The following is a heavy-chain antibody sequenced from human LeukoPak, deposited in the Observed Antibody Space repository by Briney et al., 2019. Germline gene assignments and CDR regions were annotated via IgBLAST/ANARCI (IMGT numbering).Heavy chain of an antibody. J-gene: IGHJ4*02. D-gene: IGHD3-22*01. CDR3: ARDMDSSRYSTGH. Sequence: ASVKVSCNACASDFTCYYMHSVLQAPGHGLEWMGWINPNSGGTNYAQKFQGRVTMTRYTSISTAYIELRRLRSDATAVSYCARDMDSSRYSTGHWGQKTLVTVSS. V-gene: IGHV1-2*02. CDR2: INPNSGGT. CDR1: ASDFTCYY.